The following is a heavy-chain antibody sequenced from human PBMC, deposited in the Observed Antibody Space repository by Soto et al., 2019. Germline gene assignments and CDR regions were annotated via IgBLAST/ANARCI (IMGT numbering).Heavy chain of an antibody. CDR3: AKDDAGYNSYCDQ. Sequence: WGSLGVSCASSDFTFSSYAMSWVRQAPGKGLEWVSSISGVDGRTYYAESVNGRFTISRDNSKKMLYLSMSSLRAEDTAVYYCAKDDAGYNSYCDQWGQGTMVTVSS. CDR2: ISGVDGRT. V-gene: IGHV3-23*01. J-gene: IGHJ4*02. D-gene: IGHD3-22*01. CDR1: DFTFSSYA.